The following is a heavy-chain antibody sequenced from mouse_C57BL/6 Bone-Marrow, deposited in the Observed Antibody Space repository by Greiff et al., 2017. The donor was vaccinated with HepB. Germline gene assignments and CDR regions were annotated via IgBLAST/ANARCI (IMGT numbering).Heavy chain of an antibody. CDR1: GFNIKNTY. Sequence: VQLKESVAELVRPGASVKLSCTASGFNIKNTYMRWVKQRPEQGLEWIGRIDPANGNTKYAPKFQGKATITADTSSNTAYLQLSSLTSEDTAIYYCARSTIWGYWGQGTTLTVSS. D-gene: IGHD2-1*01. V-gene: IGHV14-3*01. J-gene: IGHJ2*01. CDR2: IDPANGNT. CDR3: ARSTIWGY.